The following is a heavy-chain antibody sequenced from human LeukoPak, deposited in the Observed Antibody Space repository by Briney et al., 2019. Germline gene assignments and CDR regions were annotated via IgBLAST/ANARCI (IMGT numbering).Heavy chain of an antibody. CDR1: GGSISSYY. D-gene: IGHD3-22*01. V-gene: IGHV4-59*12. CDR2: IYYSGST. CDR3: ARVGHYYDSGGLDC. J-gene: IGHJ4*02. Sequence: KASETLSLTCTVSGGSISSYYWSWIRQPPGKGLEWIGYIYYSGSTNYNPSLKSRVTISVDTSKNQFSLKLSSVTAADTAVYYCARVGHYYDSGGLDCWGQGTLVTVSS.